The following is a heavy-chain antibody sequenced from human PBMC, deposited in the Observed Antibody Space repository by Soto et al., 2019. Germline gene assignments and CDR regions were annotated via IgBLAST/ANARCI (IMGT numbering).Heavy chain of an antibody. D-gene: IGHD5-12*01. CDR1: GFTCSSYS. CDR3: ARVGGGSGLDY. Sequence: EVQLVESGGGLVQPGGSLRLSCAASGFTCSSYSMHWVRQAPGKGLEFVSAISYNGGSTYYANSVKGRFTISRDDSKNTLYLQMGSLRAEDMAVYYCARVGGGSGLDYWGQGTLVTVSS. J-gene: IGHJ4*02. CDR2: ISYNGGST. V-gene: IGHV3-64*01.